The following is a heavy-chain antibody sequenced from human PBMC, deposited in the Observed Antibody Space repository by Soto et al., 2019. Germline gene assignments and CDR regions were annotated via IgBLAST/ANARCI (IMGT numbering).Heavy chain of an antibody. D-gene: IGHD1-20*01. CDR1: CGSSISSSYY. V-gene: IGHV4-61*01. J-gene: IGHJ6*02. CDR3: ARGYNWNDLGGMDV. Sequence: SATLSLTSTFSCGSSISSSYYWSWIREPPGKGLEWIGYIYYSGSTNYNPSLKSRVTISVDTSKNQFSLKLSSVTAADTAVYYCARGYNWNDLGGMDVWGQGTTVTVSS. CDR2: IYYSGST.